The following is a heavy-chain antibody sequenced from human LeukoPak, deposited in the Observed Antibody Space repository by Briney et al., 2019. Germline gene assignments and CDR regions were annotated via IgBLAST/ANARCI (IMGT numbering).Heavy chain of an antibody. D-gene: IGHD2-2*01. Sequence: SQTLSLTCALSGDTFSSNSAAWDWIRQSRSRGLEWLVRTYYRSNLYNDYAVSVKSRITINPDTSKNQFSLQLNSVTPEDTAVYYCARSNPRYCSSTSCLRGAFDYWGQGTLVTVSS. J-gene: IGHJ4*02. CDR2: TYYRSNLYN. CDR1: GDTFSSNSAA. CDR3: ARSNPRYCSSTSCLRGAFDY. V-gene: IGHV6-1*01.